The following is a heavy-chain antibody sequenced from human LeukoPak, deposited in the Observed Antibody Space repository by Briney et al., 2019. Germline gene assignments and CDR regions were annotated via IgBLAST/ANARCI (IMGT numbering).Heavy chain of an antibody. CDR2: ISSSSSYI. CDR3: ARDGITIFGVVRYFDL. V-gene: IGHV3-21*04. CDR1: GFTFSSYS. J-gene: IGHJ2*01. D-gene: IGHD3-3*01. Sequence: GGSLRLSCAASGFTFSSYSMNWVRQAPGKGLEWVSSISSSSSYIYYADSVKGRFTISRDNSKNTLYLQMNSLRAEDTAVYYCARDGITIFGVVRYFDLWGRGTLVTVSS.